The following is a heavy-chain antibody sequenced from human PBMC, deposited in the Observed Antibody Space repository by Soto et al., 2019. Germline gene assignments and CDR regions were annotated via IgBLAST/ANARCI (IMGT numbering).Heavy chain of an antibody. V-gene: IGHV4-59*01. CDR1: GGSMSSYY. Sequence: PSXTLSLTCTVSGGSMSSYYRSWIRQPPGKGLEWIGYIYYSGSTNYNPSLKSRVTISVDTSKNQFSLKLSSVTAADTAVYYCARLEGETYYYYMDVWGKGTTVTVSS. CDR3: ARLEGETYYYYMDV. J-gene: IGHJ6*03. D-gene: IGHD3-10*01. CDR2: IYYSGST.